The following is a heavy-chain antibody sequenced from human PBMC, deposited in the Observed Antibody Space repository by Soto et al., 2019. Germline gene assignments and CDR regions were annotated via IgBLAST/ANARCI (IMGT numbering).Heavy chain of an antibody. CDR3: AKDNDFWSGPFGY. J-gene: IGHJ4*02. Sequence: EVQLVESGGGLVQPGRSLRLSCAASGFNFDDAAMHWLRQAPGNGLECVSGIIGNSGSIGYADSVKSRFTISRDNANNSLYLKMNSLRAEETALYYCAKDNDFWSGPFGYWFQGALVTVS. CDR2: IIGNSGSI. V-gene: IGHV3-9*01. CDR1: GFNFDDAA. D-gene: IGHD3-3*01.